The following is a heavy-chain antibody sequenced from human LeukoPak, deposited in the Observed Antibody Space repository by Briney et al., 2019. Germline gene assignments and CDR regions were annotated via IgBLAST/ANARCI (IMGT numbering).Heavy chain of an antibody. Sequence: GGSLRLSCLASGFTFSNSWMTWVRQAPGRGLEWVANIKEDGSDKQYVDSVRGRFTISRDNAKNSVSLQMDGLRAEDTAVYHCVRESYVWSGPGIGRPLDVWGKGTTVTVSS. J-gene: IGHJ6*04. CDR1: GFTFSNSW. V-gene: IGHV3-7*01. CDR2: IKEDGSDK. D-gene: IGHD3-3*01. CDR3: VRESYVWSGPGIGRPLDV.